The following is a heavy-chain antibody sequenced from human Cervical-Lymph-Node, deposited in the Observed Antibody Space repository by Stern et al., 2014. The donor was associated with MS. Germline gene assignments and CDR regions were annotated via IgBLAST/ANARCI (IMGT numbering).Heavy chain of an antibody. V-gene: IGHV4-59*01. CDR1: GGSISSYY. D-gene: IGHD1-1*01. J-gene: IGHJ3*02. CDR2: IYYSGST. Sequence: KESGPGLVKPSEPLSLTCTVSGGSISSYYWSWIRQPPGKGLEWIGYIYYSGSTNYNPSLKSRVTILVDTSKNQFSLKLSAVAAADTSVYYCARVWSDAFDIWGQGTMVTVSS. CDR3: ARVWSDAFDI.